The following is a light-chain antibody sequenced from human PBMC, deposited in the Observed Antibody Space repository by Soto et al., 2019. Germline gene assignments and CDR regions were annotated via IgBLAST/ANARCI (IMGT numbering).Light chain of an antibody. Sequence: DLQLTQSPSSVSASVGDRVTITCRASQDIGTWLAWYQQKPGKAPKLLIYVASNLQSGVPSRFSDAGSGTDFNLTITSLQPEDFATYHCQHADSFPFTFGPGTKVDFK. J-gene: IGKJ3*01. CDR3: QHADSFPFT. CDR2: VAS. V-gene: IGKV1-12*01. CDR1: QDIGTW.